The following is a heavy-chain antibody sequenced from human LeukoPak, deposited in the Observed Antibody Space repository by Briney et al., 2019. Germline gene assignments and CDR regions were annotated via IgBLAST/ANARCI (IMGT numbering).Heavy chain of an antibody. Sequence: PSETLSLTCAVYGGSFSGYYWTWIRQTPGKGLEWIGEINHGGFANYNPSLKSRLTLSVDTSKSQFSLKLRSVTAADAAVYYCARGDGSPGPEAGFDYWGQGTLVTVSS. J-gene: IGHJ4*02. CDR3: ARGDGSPGPEAGFDY. CDR1: GGSFSGYY. CDR2: INHGGFA. D-gene: IGHD6-13*01. V-gene: IGHV4-34*01.